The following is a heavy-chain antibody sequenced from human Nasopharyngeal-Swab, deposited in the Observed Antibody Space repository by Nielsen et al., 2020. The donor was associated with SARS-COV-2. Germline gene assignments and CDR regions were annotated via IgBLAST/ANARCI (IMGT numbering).Heavy chain of an antibody. Sequence: GESLKISCAASGFTFSDYYMSWIRQAPGKGLEWVSYISSSGSTIYYADSVKGRFTISRDNAKNSLYLQMNSLRAEDTAVYYCARDGWGYYYGSGSYYTDAFDIWGQGTMVTVSS. CDR3: ARDGWGYYYGSGSYYTDAFDI. V-gene: IGHV3-11*04. CDR2: ISSSGSTI. J-gene: IGHJ3*02. D-gene: IGHD3-10*01. CDR1: GFTFSDYY.